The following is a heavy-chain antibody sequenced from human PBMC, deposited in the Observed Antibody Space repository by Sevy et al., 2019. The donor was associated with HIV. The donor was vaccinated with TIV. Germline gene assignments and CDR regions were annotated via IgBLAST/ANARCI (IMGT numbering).Heavy chain of an antibody. CDR2: FDPEEGER. D-gene: IGHD3-22*01. V-gene: IGHV1-24*01. CDR3: AETREYYYGNSGYFDY. J-gene: IGHJ4*02. CDR1: GYTLTKLS. Sequence: ASVKVSCKVSGYTLTKLSMHWVRQAPGKGLEWMGSFDPEEGERIYAQNFQGRVTMSGDTSTDTAYMDLSSLRSDDTDVYFCAETREYYYGNSGYFDYWGQGTLVTVSS.